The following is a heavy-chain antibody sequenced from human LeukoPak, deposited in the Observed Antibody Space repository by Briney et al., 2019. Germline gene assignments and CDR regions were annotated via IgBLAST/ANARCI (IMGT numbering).Heavy chain of an antibody. J-gene: IGHJ4*02. CDR2: ISGSGSNT. Sequence: GSLRLSCAASGFTFSSYAMTWVRQAPGKGLEWVSAISGSGSNTYYADSVKGRFTISRDNSKNTLYLLINSLRADDTAVYYCARGNGDYAIHPDYWGQGTLVTVSS. V-gene: IGHV3-23*01. CDR3: ARGNGDYAIHPDY. CDR1: GFTFSSYA. D-gene: IGHD4-17*01.